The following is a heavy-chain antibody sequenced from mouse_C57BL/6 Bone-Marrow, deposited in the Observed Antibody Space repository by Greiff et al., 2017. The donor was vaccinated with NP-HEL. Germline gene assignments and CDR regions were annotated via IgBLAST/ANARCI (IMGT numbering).Heavy chain of an antibody. CDR1: GYTFTSYW. J-gene: IGHJ1*03. D-gene: IGHD1-1*01. CDR2: IYPGNSDT. Sequence: EVQLQQSGTVLARPGASVKMSCKTSGYTFTSYWMHWVKQRPGQGLEWIGAIYPGNSDTSYNQKFKGKAKLTAVTSASTAYMELSSLTNEDSAVYYCASFIITVVAPNWYFDVWGTGTTVTVSS. V-gene: IGHV1-5*01. CDR3: ASFIITVVAPNWYFDV.